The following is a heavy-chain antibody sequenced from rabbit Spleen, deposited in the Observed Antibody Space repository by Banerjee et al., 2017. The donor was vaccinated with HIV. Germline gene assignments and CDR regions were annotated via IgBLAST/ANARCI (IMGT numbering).Heavy chain of an antibody. J-gene: IGHJ4*01. CDR2: IYTGNGKT. CDR1: GFDFSRGYD. CDR3: ARDAGTGDYIDVYFSL. V-gene: IGHV1S40*01. D-gene: IGHD8-1*01. Sequence: QQLVEPGGGLVQPGASLTLTCKAFGFDFSRGYDMCWVRQAPGKGLEWIGCIYTGNGKTYYASWAKGRFTISKSSSTTVTLQMTSLTAADTATYFCARDAGTGDYIDVYFSLWGPGTLVTVS.